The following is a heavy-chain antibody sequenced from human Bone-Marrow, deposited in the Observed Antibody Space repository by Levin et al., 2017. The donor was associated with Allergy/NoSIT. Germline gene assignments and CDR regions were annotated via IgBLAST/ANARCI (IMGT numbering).Heavy chain of an antibody. V-gene: IGHV3-7*01. J-gene: IGHJ3*02. CDR1: GFTFSSYW. Sequence: GASVKVSCAASGFTFSSYWMSWVRQAPGKGLEWVANIKQDGSEKYYVDSVKGRFTISRDNAKNSLYLQMNSLRAEDTAVYYCARESGGGSLNDAFDIWGQGTMVTVSS. CDR2: IKQDGSEK. CDR3: ARESGGGSLNDAFDI. D-gene: IGHD1-26*01.